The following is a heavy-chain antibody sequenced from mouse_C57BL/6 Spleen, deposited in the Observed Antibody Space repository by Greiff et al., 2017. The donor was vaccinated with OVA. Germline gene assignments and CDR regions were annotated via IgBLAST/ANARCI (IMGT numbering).Heavy chain of an antibody. CDR2: INPGSGGT. D-gene: IGHD2-5*01. J-gene: IGHJ1*03. CDR3: ARRGSKDWYFDV. CDR1: GYAFTNYL. Sequence: VQLQESGAELVRPGTSVKVSCKASGYAFTNYLIEWVKQRPGQGLEWIGVINPGSGGTNYNEKFKGKATLTAEKSSSTAYMQLSSRTSEDSAVYFGARRGSKDWYFDVWGTGTTVTVSS. V-gene: IGHV1-54*01.